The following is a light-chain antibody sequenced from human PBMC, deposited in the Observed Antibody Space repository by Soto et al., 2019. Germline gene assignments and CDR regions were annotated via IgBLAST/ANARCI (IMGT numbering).Light chain of an antibody. CDR1: QSISSY. J-gene: IGKJ1*01. CDR3: QQSYSTHWT. V-gene: IGKV1-39*01. Sequence: DIQMTQSPSSLSASVGDRVTITCRASQSISSYLNWYQQKPGKAPKLLIYATSSLQSGVPSRFSGSGSGTDFTLTISSPQPEDFATYYCQQSYSTHWTFGQGTKVDIK. CDR2: ATS.